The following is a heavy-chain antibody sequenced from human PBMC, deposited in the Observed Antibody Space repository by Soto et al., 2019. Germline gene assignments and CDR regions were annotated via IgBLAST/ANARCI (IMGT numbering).Heavy chain of an antibody. V-gene: IGHV4-59*08. J-gene: IGHJ4*02. D-gene: IGHD6-19*01. CDR3: ARHISGWGQTGYFDY. Sequence: SETLSLTCAVYGGSISSYYWSWIRQPPGKGLEWIGYIYYSGSTNYNPSLKSRVTISVDTSKNQLSLKLSSVTAADTAVYYCARHISGWGQTGYFDYWGQGTLVTVSS. CDR1: GGSISSYY. CDR2: IYYSGST.